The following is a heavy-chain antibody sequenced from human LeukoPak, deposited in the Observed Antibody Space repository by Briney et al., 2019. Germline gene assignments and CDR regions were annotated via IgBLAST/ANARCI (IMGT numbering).Heavy chain of an antibody. CDR1: GFTFSSYW. D-gene: IGHD3-10*01. CDR2: INSDGSNT. Sequence: GGSLRLSCAASGFTFSSYWMHWVRQAPGKGLVWVSRINSDGSNTSYADSVKGRFTISRDNAKHTLYLQINSVRAEHTGVYYCARDEITMVRGVIYAMDVWGQGNTVTVSS. CDR3: ARDEITMVRGVIYAMDV. V-gene: IGHV3-74*01. J-gene: IGHJ6*02.